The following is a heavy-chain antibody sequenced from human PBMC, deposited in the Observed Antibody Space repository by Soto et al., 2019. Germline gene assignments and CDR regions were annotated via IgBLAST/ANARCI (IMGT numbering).Heavy chain of an antibody. D-gene: IGHD2-2*01. CDR1: GGSIISGGYY. CDR2: IYYSGST. CDR3: FRDHPQDTRWFDP. Sequence: PSETLSLTCTVSGGSIISGGYYWILIRQHPGKGLEWIGYIYYSGSTYYNPSLKSRVTISVDTSKNQFSLKLSSVTAADTAVYYFFRDHPQDTRWFDPWGQATLVTVTS. V-gene: IGHV4-31*03. J-gene: IGHJ5*02.